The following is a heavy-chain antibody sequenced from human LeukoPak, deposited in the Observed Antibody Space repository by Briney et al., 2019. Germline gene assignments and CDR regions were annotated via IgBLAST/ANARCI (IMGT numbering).Heavy chain of an antibody. CDR1: GFTFSSYA. CDR3: ARDRSRNYVSGEFYGMDV. D-gene: IGHD3-10*01. CDR2: ISYDGSNK. J-gene: IGHJ6*02. Sequence: GGSLRLSCAASGFTFSSYAMHWVRQAPGKGLEWVAVISYDGSNKYYADSVKGRFTISRDNSKNTLYLQMNSLRAEDTAEYYCARDRSRNYVSGEFYGMDVWGQGTTVTVSS. V-gene: IGHV3-30-3*01.